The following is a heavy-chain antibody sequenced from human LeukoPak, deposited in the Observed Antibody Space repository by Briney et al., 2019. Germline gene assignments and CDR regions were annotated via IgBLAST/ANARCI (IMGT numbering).Heavy chain of an antibody. Sequence: ASVKVSCKASGYTFTGYYMHWVRQAPGQGLEWMGRINPNSGGTNYAQKFQGRVTMTRDTSISTAYMELSRLRPDDTAVYYCARVGMYYYDSSGYLTFDYWGQGTLVTVSS. J-gene: IGHJ4*02. V-gene: IGHV1-2*06. CDR2: INPNSGGT. D-gene: IGHD3-22*01. CDR1: GYTFTGYY. CDR3: ARVGMYYYDSSGYLTFDY.